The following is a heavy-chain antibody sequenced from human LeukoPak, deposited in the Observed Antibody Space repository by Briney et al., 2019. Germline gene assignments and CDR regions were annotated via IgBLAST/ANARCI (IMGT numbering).Heavy chain of an antibody. Sequence: RGGSLRLSCAVSGSTVSSNYMTWVRQAPGKGLEWVSVIYSGGSTYYVDSVKGRFTISRDNSKNTVYLQMNRLRADDTAVYYCARDSDDSLDYWGQGTLVTVSS. CDR1: GSTVSSNY. V-gene: IGHV3-66*01. CDR2: IYSGGST. J-gene: IGHJ4*02. CDR3: ARDSDDSLDY. D-gene: IGHD3-22*01.